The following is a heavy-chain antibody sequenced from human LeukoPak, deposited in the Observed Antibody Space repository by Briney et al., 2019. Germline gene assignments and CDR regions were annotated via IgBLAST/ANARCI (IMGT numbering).Heavy chain of an antibody. Sequence: PGGSLRLSCAASGFSVSKNYMNWVRQAPGKGLEWVSAIYSGGSTYHADSVKGRFTISRDNSKNTLYLHMNRLRAEDTAVYYCARGGILWELGFDIWGQGTMVTVSS. CDR2: IYSGGST. CDR3: ARGGILWELGFDI. CDR1: GFSVSKNY. D-gene: IGHD1-26*01. V-gene: IGHV3-53*01. J-gene: IGHJ3*02.